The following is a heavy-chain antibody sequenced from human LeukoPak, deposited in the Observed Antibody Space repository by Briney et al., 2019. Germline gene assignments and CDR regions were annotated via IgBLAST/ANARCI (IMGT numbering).Heavy chain of an antibody. Sequence: SETLSLTCAVSGGSISGSNWWSWVRQPPGKGLEWIGEIYHSGSTNYNPSLKSRVTISVDKSKNQFSLKLNSVTAADTAVYYCARKLYYYYYYMDVWGKGTTVTVSS. J-gene: IGHJ6*03. CDR1: GGSISGSNW. D-gene: IGHD1-7*01. CDR3: ARKLYYYYYYMDV. V-gene: IGHV4-4*02. CDR2: IYHSGST.